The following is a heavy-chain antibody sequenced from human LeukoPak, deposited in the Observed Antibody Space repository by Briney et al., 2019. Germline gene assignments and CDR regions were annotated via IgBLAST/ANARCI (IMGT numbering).Heavy chain of an antibody. CDR1: GGSISSSSYY. Sequence: SDTLSLTCTVSGGSISSSSYYWGWIRQPPGKGLEWIGSIYYSGSTYYNPSLKSRVTISVDTSKNQFSLKLSSVTAADTAVYYCARQHSSYGDFNNWFDPWGQGTLVTVSS. J-gene: IGHJ5*02. CDR2: IYYSGST. D-gene: IGHD4-17*01. CDR3: ARQHSSYGDFNNWFDP. V-gene: IGHV4-39*01.